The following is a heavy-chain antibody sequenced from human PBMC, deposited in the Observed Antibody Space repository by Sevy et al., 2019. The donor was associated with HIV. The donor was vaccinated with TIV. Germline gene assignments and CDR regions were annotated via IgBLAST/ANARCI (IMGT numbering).Heavy chain of an antibody. CDR1: GFTFSSYE. D-gene: IGHD6-6*01. V-gene: IGHV3-48*03. J-gene: IGHJ6*02. CDR3: ARGSNSSDYYYYGMDV. CDR2: NSSSGSTI. Sequence: GGSLRLSCAASGFTFSSYEMNWVRQAPGKGLEWVSYNSSSGSTIYYADSVKGRFTISRDNAKNSLYLQMNSLRAEDTAVYYCARGSNSSDYYYYGMDVWGQGTTVTVSS.